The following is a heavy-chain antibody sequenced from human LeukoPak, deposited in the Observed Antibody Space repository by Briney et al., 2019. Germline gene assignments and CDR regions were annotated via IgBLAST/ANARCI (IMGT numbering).Heavy chain of an antibody. CDR3: AELGITMIGGV. Sequence: GGSLRLSCAASGFSFSSYAMNWVRQAPGKGLEWVSGISGSGGSTYYADSVKGRFTISRDNAKNSLYLQMNSLRAEDTAVYYCAELGITMIGGVWGKGTTVTISS. J-gene: IGHJ6*04. V-gene: IGHV3-23*01. CDR1: GFSFSSYA. D-gene: IGHD3-10*02. CDR2: ISGSGGST.